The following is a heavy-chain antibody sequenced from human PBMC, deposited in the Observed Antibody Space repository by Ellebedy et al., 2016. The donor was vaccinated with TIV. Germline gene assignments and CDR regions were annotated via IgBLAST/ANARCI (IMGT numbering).Heavy chain of an antibody. CDR3: ARDPAGAWFDP. Sequence: ASVKVSCXASGYIFSNFGLYWARQAPGQGLEWIGWISAYNGHTKYARKVQGRVSLTTNTSTTTAYMDLTNLTSDDTGVYYCARDPAGAWFDPWGQGTLVTVSS. V-gene: IGHV1-18*04. J-gene: IGHJ5*02. CDR2: ISAYNGHT. CDR1: GYIFSNFG.